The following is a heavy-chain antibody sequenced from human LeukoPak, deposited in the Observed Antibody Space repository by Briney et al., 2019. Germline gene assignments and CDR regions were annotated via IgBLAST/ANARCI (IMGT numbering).Heavy chain of an antibody. V-gene: IGHV3-66*01. CDR3: ASSGTGYRYFHH. CDR2: IYSGGST. Sequence: GGSLRLSCAASGFTVSSNYISWVRQAPGKGLEWVSVIYSGGSTYYADSVKGRFTISRDNSKTTLYLQMNSLRAEDTAVYYCASSGTGYRYFHHWGQGTLVTVSS. CDR1: GFTVSSNY. J-gene: IGHJ1*01. D-gene: IGHD3/OR15-3a*01.